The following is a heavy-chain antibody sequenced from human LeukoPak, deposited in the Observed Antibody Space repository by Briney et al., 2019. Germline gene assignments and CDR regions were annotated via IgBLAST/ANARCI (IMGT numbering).Heavy chain of an antibody. V-gene: IGHV3-23*01. J-gene: IGHJ3*02. D-gene: IGHD5-24*01. CDR3: AREGRYTHDAFDI. Sequence: GGSLRLSCAASGFTVSSYGMSWVRQAPGKGPEWVSLISGSGGSTYYADSVKGRFTISRDNSKNTLYLQMNSLRVEDTALYYCAREGRYTHDAFDIWGPGTVVTVS. CDR2: ISGSGGST. CDR1: GFTVSSYG.